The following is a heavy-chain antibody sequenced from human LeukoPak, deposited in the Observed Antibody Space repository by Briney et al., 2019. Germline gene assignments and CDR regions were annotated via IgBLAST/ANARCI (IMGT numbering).Heavy chain of an antibody. V-gene: IGHV1-18*01. CDR3: ARSYDFWSGSYWEPNWFDP. Sequence: AASVKVSCKASGYTFTSYGISWVRQAPGQGLEWMGWISAYNGNTNYAQKLQGRVTMTTDTSTSTAYMELRSLRSDDTAVYYCARSYDFWSGSYWEPNWFDPWGQGTLVTVSS. J-gene: IGHJ5*02. CDR2: ISAYNGNT. CDR1: GYTFTSYG. D-gene: IGHD3-3*01.